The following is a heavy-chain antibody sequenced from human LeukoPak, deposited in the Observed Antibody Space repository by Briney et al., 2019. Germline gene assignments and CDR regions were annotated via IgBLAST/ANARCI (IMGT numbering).Heavy chain of an antibody. CDR3: AREIAVTGTKAFDV. CDR1: GYTFTDYY. D-gene: IGHD6-19*01. J-gene: IGHJ3*01. Sequence: GASVKVSCKASGYTFTDYYIHWVRQAPGQGLEWMGWINPNSGGTNYAQNFQARVTMTRDTPISTAYMELSRLTSDDMAVYYCAREIAVTGTKAFDVWGQGRMVTVSS. CDR2: INPNSGGT. V-gene: IGHV1-2*02.